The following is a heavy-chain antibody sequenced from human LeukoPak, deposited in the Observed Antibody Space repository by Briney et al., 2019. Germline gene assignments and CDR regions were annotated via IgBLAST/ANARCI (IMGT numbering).Heavy chain of an antibody. CDR1: GFTFNSYW. CDR3: ARDRGSLWYYFDS. CDR2: IKQDGSEK. D-gene: IGHD6-13*01. Sequence: GGSLRLSCAASGFTFNSYWMSWVRQAPGKGLEWVAKIKQDGSEKYYVDSVKGRFSISRDNAKNTLYLHMSSLRDADTAFYYCARDRGSLWYYFDSWGQGTLVTVSS. J-gene: IGHJ4*02. V-gene: IGHV3-7*01.